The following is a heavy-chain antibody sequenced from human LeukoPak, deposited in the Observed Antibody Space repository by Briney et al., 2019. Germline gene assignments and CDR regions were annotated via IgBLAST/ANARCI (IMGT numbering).Heavy chain of an antibody. D-gene: IGHD2-15*01. J-gene: IGHJ4*02. CDR3: AKASKCSGGSCYLYLFFDY. CDR1: GFTFSSYA. V-gene: IGHV3-23*01. CDR2: ISGSGGNT. Sequence: GGSLRLSCAASGFTFSSYAMSWVRQAPGKGLEWVSGISGSGGNTYYADSVKGRFTISRDNSKNTLYLQMNSLRAEDTAVYYCAKASKCSGGSCYLYLFFDYWGQGTLVTVSS.